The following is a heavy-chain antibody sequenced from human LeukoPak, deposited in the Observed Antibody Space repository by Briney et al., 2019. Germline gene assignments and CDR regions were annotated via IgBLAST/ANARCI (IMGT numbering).Heavy chain of an antibody. CDR3: AKDGDYYDSSGPHYFDY. Sequence: GGSPRLSCAASGFTFSSYAMSWVRQAPGKGLEWVSAISGSGGSTYYADSVKGRFTISRDNSKNTLYLQMNSLRAEDTAVYYCAKDGDYYDSSGPHYFDYWGQGTLVTVSS. J-gene: IGHJ4*02. CDR1: GFTFSSYA. D-gene: IGHD3-22*01. V-gene: IGHV3-23*01. CDR2: ISGSGGST.